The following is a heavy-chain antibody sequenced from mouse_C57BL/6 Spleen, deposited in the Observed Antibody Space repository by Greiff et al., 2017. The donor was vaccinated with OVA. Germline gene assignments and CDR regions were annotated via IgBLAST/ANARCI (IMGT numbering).Heavy chain of an antibody. Sequence: QVQLQQSGAELVRPGASVTLSCKASGYTFTDYEMHWVKQTPVHGLEWIGAIDPETGGTAYNQKFKGKAILTAAKSSSTAYMELRSLTSEDSAVYYCTRDGNYLYYFDYWGQGTTLTVSS. V-gene: IGHV1-15*01. J-gene: IGHJ2*01. CDR2: IDPETGGT. D-gene: IGHD2-1*01. CDR3: TRDGNYLYYFDY. CDR1: GYTFTDYE.